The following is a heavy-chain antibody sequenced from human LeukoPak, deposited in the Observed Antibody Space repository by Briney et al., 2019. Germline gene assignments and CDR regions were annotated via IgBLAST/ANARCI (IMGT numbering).Heavy chain of an antibody. V-gene: IGHV1-69*04. J-gene: IGHJ4*02. CDR2: IIPFLDIA. D-gene: IGHD1-7*01. Sequence: SVKVSCKASGGTFSSYAITWVRQAPGQGLEWMGRIIPFLDIANYAQMFQGRVTITADKSTTTAYMELSSLRSEDTAVYYCAIWDYPFDYWGQGTLVTVSS. CDR1: GGTFSSYA. CDR3: AIWDYPFDY.